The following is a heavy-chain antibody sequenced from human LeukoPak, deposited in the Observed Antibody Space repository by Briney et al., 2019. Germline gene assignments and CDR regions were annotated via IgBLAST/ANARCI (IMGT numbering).Heavy chain of an antibody. CDR1: GGSISSGSYY. D-gene: IGHD1-1*01. CDR2: IYTSGST. V-gene: IGHV4-61*02. J-gene: IGHJ4*02. Sequence: PSQTLSLTCTVSGGSISSGSYYWSWIRQPAGKGLEWIGRIYTSGSTNYNPSLKSRVTISVDTSKNQFSLKLSSVTAADTAVYYCAGGKSGYFDYWGQGTLVTVSS. CDR3: AGGKSGYFDY.